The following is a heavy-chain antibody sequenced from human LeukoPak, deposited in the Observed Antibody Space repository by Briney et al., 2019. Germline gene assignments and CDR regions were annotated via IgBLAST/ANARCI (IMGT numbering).Heavy chain of an antibody. CDR3: ARVSIFGVVIPSYMDV. V-gene: IGHV1-2*02. CDR2: INPNSGGT. CDR1: GYTFTGYY. J-gene: IGHJ6*03. D-gene: IGHD3-3*01. Sequence: ASVKVSCKASGYTFTGYYMHWVRQAPGQGLEWMGWINPNSGGTNYAQKLQGRVTMTRDTSISTAYMELSRLRSDDTAVYYCARVSIFGVVIPSYMDVWGKGTTVTVSS.